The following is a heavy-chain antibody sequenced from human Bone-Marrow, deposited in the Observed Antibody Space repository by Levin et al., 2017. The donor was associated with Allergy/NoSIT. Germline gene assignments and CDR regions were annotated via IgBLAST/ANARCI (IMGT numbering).Heavy chain of an antibody. V-gene: IGHV4-4*07. CDR2: IYSSGST. CDR1: GGSISNSH. D-gene: IGHD4-23*01. J-gene: IGHJ5*02. Sequence: SETLSLTCTVSGGSISNSHWSWIRQPAGKRLEWIGHIYSSGSTNYNPSLKSRLTMSIDTSNNQFSLQLTSVTAAAPAVYFCARDPSTVARYIGHSYDLWGQGSLVTVSS. CDR3: ARDPSTVARYIGHSYDL.